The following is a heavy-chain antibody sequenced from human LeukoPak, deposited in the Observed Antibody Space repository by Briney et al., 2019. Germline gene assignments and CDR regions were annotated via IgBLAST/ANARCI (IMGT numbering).Heavy chain of an antibody. J-gene: IGHJ4*02. V-gene: IGHV4-59*08. CDR1: GGSISSYY. CDR2: IYYSGST. D-gene: IGHD3-10*01. CDR3: ATTMVRGVINGYFDY. Sequence: SETLSLTCTVSGGSISSYYWSWIRQPPGKGLEWIGYIYYSGSTNYNPSLRRRVTISVDTSKNQFPLKLRSVTAADTAVYYCATTMVRGVINGYFDYWGQGTLVIVSS.